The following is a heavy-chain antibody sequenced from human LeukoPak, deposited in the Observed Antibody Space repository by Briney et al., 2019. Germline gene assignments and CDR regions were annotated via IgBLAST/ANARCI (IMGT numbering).Heavy chain of an antibody. CDR3: ARGGSHYYDSSGYYHFDY. J-gene: IGHJ4*02. CDR2: IIPIFGTA. D-gene: IGHD3-22*01. Sequence: ASVKVSCKASGGTFSSYAISWVRQAPGQGLEWMGGIIPIFGTANYAQKFQGRVTITADKSTSTAYMELSRLRSDDTAVYYCARGGSHYYDSSGYYHFDYWGQGTLVTVSS. CDR1: GGTFSSYA. V-gene: IGHV1-69*06.